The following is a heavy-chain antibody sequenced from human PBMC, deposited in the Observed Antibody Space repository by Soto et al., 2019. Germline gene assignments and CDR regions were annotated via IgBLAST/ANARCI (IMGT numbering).Heavy chain of an antibody. CDR3: ARGSEESNY. Sequence: ASVKVSCKASGYTFTGYYMHWVRQATGQGLEWMGWMNPNSGNTGYAQKFQGRVTMTRNTSISTAYMELSSLRSEDTAVYYCARGSEESNYWGQGTLVTVSS. CDR2: MNPNSGNT. CDR1: GYTFTGYY. V-gene: IGHV1-8*02. J-gene: IGHJ4*02.